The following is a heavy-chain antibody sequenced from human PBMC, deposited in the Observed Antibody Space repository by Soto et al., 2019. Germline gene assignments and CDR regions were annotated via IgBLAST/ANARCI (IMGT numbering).Heavy chain of an antibody. CDR3: AGGGTPIDY. CDR2: ISAHNGNT. CDR1: GYTFTNFG. J-gene: IGHJ4*02. Sequence: QVRLVQSGAEVKKPGASVKVSFKASGYTFTNFGISWVRQAPGQGLEWMGWISAHNGNTNCELTFQGRVTMTTDTSTSTAYMELRSLRSDDTAVYYCAGGGTPIDYWGQGTLVTVSS. V-gene: IGHV1-18*01. D-gene: IGHD3-16*01.